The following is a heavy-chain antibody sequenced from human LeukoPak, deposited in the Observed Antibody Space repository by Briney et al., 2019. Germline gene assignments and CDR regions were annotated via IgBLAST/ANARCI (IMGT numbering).Heavy chain of an antibody. V-gene: IGHV3-23*01. Sequence: PGGSLRLSCAASGFTFSSYAMSWVRQAPGKGLEWVSAISGSGGSTYYADSVKGRFTISRDNAKRSLYLQMNSLRAEDTAVYYCARDRDDDSSGSIDDAFDIWGQGTMVTVSS. D-gene: IGHD3-22*01. CDR1: GFTFSSYA. CDR2: ISGSGGST. J-gene: IGHJ3*02. CDR3: ARDRDDDSSGSIDDAFDI.